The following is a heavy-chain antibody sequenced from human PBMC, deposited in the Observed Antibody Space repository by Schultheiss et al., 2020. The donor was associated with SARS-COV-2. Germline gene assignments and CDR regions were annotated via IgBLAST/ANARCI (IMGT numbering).Heavy chain of an antibody. J-gene: IGHJ4*02. CDR2: IYSGGST. Sequence: GGSLRLSCAASGFTFSGHAMTWVRQAPGKGLEWVSVIYSGGSTYYADSVKGRFTISRDNSKNTLYLQMSSLRAEDTAVYYCVIGGRYCSSTSCYTPFDYWGQGTLVTVSS. D-gene: IGHD2-2*02. V-gene: IGHV3-66*01. CDR1: GFTFSGHA. CDR3: VIGGRYCSSTSCYTPFDY.